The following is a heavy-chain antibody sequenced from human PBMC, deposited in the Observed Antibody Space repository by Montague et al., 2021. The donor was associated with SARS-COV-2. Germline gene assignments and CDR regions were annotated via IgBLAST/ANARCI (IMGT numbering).Heavy chain of an antibody. CDR2: IYYRGST. CDR3: ATQEDPSGWIPGPFDF. D-gene: IGHD6-19*01. J-gene: IGHJ4*02. Sequence: SETLCLTCTVSGGSISSSSYYWAWIRQPPGKGLEWIGSIYYRGSTYYNPSLKSRVFISVDTSKNQLSLTLTSVTAADTAVYYCATQEDPSGWIPGPFDFWGQGTLLSVSS. V-gene: IGHV4-39*01. CDR1: GGSISSSSYY.